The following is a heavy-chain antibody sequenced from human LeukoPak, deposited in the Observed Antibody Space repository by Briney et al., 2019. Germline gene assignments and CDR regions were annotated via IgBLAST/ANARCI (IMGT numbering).Heavy chain of an antibody. D-gene: IGHD5-12*01. J-gene: IGHJ4*02. CDR2: IYYSGST. Sequence: SETLSLTCTVSGGSISSYYWSWIRQPPGKGLEWIGYIYYSGSTNYSPSLKSRVTISVDTSKNQFSLKLSSVTAADTAVYYCARARSGYDFGYWGQGTLVTVSS. CDR1: GGSISSYY. CDR3: ARARSGYDFGY. V-gene: IGHV4-59*01.